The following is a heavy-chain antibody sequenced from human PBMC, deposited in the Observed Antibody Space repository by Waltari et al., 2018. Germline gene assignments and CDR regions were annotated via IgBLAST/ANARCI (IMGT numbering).Heavy chain of an antibody. CDR1: GGTFSSYA. CDR2: VIPIVGIA. J-gene: IGHJ4*02. D-gene: IGHD2-15*01. Sequence: QVQLVQSGAEVKKPGSSVKVSCKASGGTFSSYAISWVRQAPGQGLEWMGRVIPIVGIANDAQKFQGRVTITADKSTSTAYMELSSLRSEDTAVYYCARDLAATRTFDYWGQGTLVTVSS. V-gene: IGHV1-69*09. CDR3: ARDLAATRTFDY.